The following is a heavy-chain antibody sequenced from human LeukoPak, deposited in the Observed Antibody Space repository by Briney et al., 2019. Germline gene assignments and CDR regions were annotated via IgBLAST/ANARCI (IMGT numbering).Heavy chain of an antibody. D-gene: IGHD2-15*01. CDR2: IWYDGSNK. Sequence: GGSLRLSCAASGFTFSSYGMHWFRQAPGKGLEWVAVIWYDGSNKYYADSVKGRFTISRDNSKNTLYLQMNSLRAEDTAVYYCAKDPGVVVAATGWFDPWGQGTLVTVSS. J-gene: IGHJ5*02. CDR1: GFTFSSYG. CDR3: AKDPGVVVAATGWFDP. V-gene: IGHV3-33*06.